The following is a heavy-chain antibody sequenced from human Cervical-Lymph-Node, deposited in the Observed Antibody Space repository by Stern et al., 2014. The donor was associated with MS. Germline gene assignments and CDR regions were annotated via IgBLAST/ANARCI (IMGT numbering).Heavy chain of an antibody. CDR1: GFTFPDSA. CDR2: IVVGSGNT. J-gene: IGHJ6*02. V-gene: IGHV1-58*01. Sequence: QMQLVQSRPEVKKPGTSVKVSCKASGFTFPDSAVQWVRQARGQRLEWIGWIVVGSGNTNYAQKFQERVTITRDMSTSTAYMELSSLRSEDTAVYYCAAGASSGWDYYYYYGMDVWGQGTTVTVSS. D-gene: IGHD6-19*01. CDR3: AAGASSGWDYYYYYGMDV.